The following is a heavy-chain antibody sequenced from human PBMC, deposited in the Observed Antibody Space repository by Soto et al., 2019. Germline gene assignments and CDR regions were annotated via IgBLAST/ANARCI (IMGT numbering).Heavy chain of an antibody. D-gene: IGHD2-15*01. CDR2: INPNSGGT. CDR1: GYTFTGYY. J-gene: IGHJ6*02. V-gene: IGHV1-2*02. Sequence: ASVKVSCKASGYTFTGYYMHWVRQAPGQGLEWMGWINPNSGGTNYAQKFQGRVTMTRDTSISTAYMELSRLRSDDTAVYYCARDGCSGGSCYSLSGMDVWGQGTTVTVSS. CDR3: ARDGCSGGSCYSLSGMDV.